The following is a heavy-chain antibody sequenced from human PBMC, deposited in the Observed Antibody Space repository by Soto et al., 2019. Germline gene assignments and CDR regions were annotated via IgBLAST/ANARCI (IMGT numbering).Heavy chain of an antibody. V-gene: IGHV1-3*01. D-gene: IGHD3-10*01. Sequence: ASVNVSCKASGYTFTSYAMHWVRQAPGQRLEWMGWINAGNGNTKYSQKFQGRVTITRDTSASTAYMELSSLRSEDTAVYYCAREVEPKTSLWFGAPHIYYYYGMDVWGQGTTVTVSS. CDR3: AREVEPKTSLWFGAPHIYYYYGMDV. J-gene: IGHJ6*02. CDR1: GYTFTSYA. CDR2: INAGNGNT.